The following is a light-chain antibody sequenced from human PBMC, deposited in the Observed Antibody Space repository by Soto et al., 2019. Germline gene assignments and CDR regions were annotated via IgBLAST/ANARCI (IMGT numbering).Light chain of an antibody. CDR3: QQANSFPLT. J-gene: IGKJ4*01. Sequence: DIQMTQSPSSVSASVGCRVTITCRASQGINRWLAWYQQKLGKAPKLLIFDASSLQSGVPSRFSGSGYGTDFNLTISSLQTEDFATYYCQQANSFPLTFGGGTKVDIK. CDR1: QGINRW. V-gene: IGKV1D-12*01. CDR2: DAS.